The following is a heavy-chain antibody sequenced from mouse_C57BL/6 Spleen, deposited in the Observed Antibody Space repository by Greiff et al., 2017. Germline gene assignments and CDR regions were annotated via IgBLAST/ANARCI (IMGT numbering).Heavy chain of an antibody. CDR3: ARNDYDAMDY. J-gene: IGHJ4*01. V-gene: IGHV2-2*01. CDR1: GFSLTSYG. CDR2: LWSGGST. Sequence: QVQLQQSGPGLVQPSQSLSITCTVSGFSLTSYGVHWVRQSPGKGLEWLGVLWSGGSTDYNADFISRLSISKDNSKSQVFFKMNSLQADDTAICYCARNDYDAMDYWGQGTAGTVSS.